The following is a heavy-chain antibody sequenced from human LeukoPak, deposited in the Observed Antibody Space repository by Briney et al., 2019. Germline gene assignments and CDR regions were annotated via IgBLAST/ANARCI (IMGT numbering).Heavy chain of an antibody. D-gene: IGHD2-15*01. CDR1: GGSISSYY. CDR3: ARVVRLVAADWFDP. V-gene: IGHV4-59*01. CDR2: MYYSGST. Sequence: SETLSLTCTVSGGSISSYYWSWIRQPPGKGLEWIGYMYYSGSTNYNPSLKSRVIISVDTSKNQFSLKLSSVTAADTAVYYCARVVRLVAADWFDPWGQGILVTISS. J-gene: IGHJ5*02.